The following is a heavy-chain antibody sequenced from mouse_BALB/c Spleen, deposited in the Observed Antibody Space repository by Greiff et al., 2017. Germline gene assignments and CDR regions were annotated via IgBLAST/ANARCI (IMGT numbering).Heavy chain of an antibody. D-gene: IGHD2-2*01. V-gene: IGHV5-12-2*01. CDR3: ARHENGYDGWFAY. J-gene: IGHJ3*01. CDR2: ISNGGGST. Sequence: EVQRVESGGGLVQPGGSLKLSCAASGFTFSSYTMSWVRQTPEKRLEWVAYISNGGGSTYYPDTVKGRFTISSDNAKNTLYLQMSSLTSEDTAMYYCARHENGYDGWFAYWGQGTLVTVSA. CDR1: GFTFSSYT.